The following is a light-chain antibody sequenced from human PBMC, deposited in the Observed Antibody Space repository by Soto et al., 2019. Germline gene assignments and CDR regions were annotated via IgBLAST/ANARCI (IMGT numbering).Light chain of an antibody. CDR1: QGIGNS. V-gene: IGKV1-27*01. CDR2: SAS. CDR3: QKYDSAPWT. J-gene: IGKJ1*01. Sequence: IQMTQSASSLSASVGDRVIITCRASQGIGNSLAWYQQKAGSVPKLLMHSASTLLSGVPSRFSGSGSGTEFTLTISSLQPVDVATYYCQKYDSAPWTFGQGTKVEIK.